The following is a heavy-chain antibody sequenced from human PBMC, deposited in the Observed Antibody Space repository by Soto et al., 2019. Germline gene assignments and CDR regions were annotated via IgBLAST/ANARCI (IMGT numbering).Heavy chain of an antibody. D-gene: IGHD2-2*01. CDR1: GGTFSSYA. V-gene: IGHV1-69*13. CDR3: ALGYCISTSCYAGKKNYYGMDV. CDR2: IIPIFGTA. J-gene: IGHJ6*02. Sequence: GASVKVSCKASGGTFSSYAISWVRQAPGQGLEWMGGIIPIFGTANYAQKFQGRVTITADESTSTAYMELSSLRSEDTAVYYCALGYCISTSCYAGKKNYYGMDVWGQGTTVTVSS.